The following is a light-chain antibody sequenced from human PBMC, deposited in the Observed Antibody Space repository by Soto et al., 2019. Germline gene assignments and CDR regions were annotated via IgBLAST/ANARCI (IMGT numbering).Light chain of an antibody. CDR1: SSDVGGYNY. Sequence: QSALTQPASVSGSPGQSITISCTGISSDVGGYNYVSWYQQQPGKAPKLMIYAVTNRPSGVSNRFSGSKSGNTASLTISGLQAEDEADYYCTSYTTSSTLFGGGTKLNVL. V-gene: IGLV2-14*03. CDR2: AVT. CDR3: TSYTTSSTL. J-gene: IGLJ2*01.